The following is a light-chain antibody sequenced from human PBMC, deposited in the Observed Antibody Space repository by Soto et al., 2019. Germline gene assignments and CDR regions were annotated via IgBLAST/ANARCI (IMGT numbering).Light chain of an antibody. CDR2: DAS. CDR3: QQRSNWPLT. J-gene: IGKJ4*01. V-gene: IGKV3-11*01. CDR1: QSVSSY. Sequence: EIVLTQSPATLSLSPGERATLSCRASQSVSSYLAWYQQKPGQAPRLLIYDASNRATGIPARFSGSGSGTAFTLPISSLEPEDFAVYYCQQRSNWPLTFGGGNKVEIK.